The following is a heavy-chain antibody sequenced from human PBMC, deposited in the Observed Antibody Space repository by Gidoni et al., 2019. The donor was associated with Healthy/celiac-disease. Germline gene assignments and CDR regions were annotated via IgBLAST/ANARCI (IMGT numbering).Heavy chain of an antibody. V-gene: IGHV3-23*01. D-gene: IGHD3-16*01. CDR3: AKEVGGSEWFDH. CDR1: GFTFSSYA. Sequence: EVQLLASGGVLVHPGGSLRLSCAASGFTFSSYAMRWVRQPPGKGVGWVAAISGSGGSTYYVDYGKGRFSISRDNSKNKRYLKMNSLRAEDKAGYYCAKEVGGSEWFDHWGQGTLVTVSS. CDR2: ISGSGGST. J-gene: IGHJ5*02.